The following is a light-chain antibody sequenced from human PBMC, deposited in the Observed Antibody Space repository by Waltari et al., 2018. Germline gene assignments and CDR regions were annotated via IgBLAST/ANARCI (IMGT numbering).Light chain of an antibody. CDR2: VNSDGSH. J-gene: IGLJ3*02. V-gene: IGLV4-69*01. Sequence: QLVLTQSPSASASLGASVKLTCTLSSGHSSNIIAWHQQQPEKGPWYLMKVNSDGSHSKGDELPDRFSGSSSGAERYLTIASLQSEDEADYYCQTGGHGTWVFGGGTKLTVL. CDR3: QTGGHGTWV. CDR1: SGHSSNI.